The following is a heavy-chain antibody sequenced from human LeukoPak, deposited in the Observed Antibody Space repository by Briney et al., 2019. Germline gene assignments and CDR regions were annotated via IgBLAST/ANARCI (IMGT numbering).Heavy chain of an antibody. D-gene: IGHD2-2*01. CDR2: IYTSGST. V-gene: IGHV4-4*09. CDR3: AREQVVPAAENWFDP. CDR1: GGSISSYY. Sequence: SETLSLTCTVSGGSISSYYWSWIRQPPGKGLEWIGYIYTSGSTNYNPSLKSRVTISVDTSKNQFSLKLSSVTAADTAVYYCAREQVVPAAENWFDPWGQGTLVTVSS. J-gene: IGHJ5*02.